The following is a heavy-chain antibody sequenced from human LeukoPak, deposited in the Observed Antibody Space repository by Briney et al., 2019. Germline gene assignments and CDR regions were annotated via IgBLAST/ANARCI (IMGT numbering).Heavy chain of an antibody. J-gene: IGHJ4*02. V-gene: IGHV3-21*01. CDR1: GSTFCSYS. CDR2: ISSSSSYI. Sequence: GGSLRLSRAASGSTFCSYSMNWVRQAPGEGLEWVSSISSSSSYIYYADSVKGRFTISRDNAKNSLYLQMNSLRAEDTAVYYCARDTAPPDTVTDYWGQGTLVTVSS. D-gene: IGHD4-17*01. CDR3: ARDTAPPDTVTDY.